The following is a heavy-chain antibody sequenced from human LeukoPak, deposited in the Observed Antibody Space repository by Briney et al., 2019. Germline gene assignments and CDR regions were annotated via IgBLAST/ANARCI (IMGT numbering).Heavy chain of an antibody. J-gene: IGHJ4*02. CDR2: ITAYNGNT. V-gene: IGHV1-18*04. CDR1: GYTFTSYG. Sequence: ASVKVSCTASGYTFTSYGISWVRQAPGQGLEWMGWITAYNGNTNYPQKLQGRVTMTTDTSTSTAYMELRSLRSDDTAIYYCARKLNYYDNSGYYLGYSFDYWGQGILVTVSS. D-gene: IGHD3-22*01. CDR3: ARKLNYYDNSGYYLGYSFDY.